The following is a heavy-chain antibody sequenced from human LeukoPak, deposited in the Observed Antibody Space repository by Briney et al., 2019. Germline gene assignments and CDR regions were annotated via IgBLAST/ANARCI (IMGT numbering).Heavy chain of an antibody. CDR1: VGTFSSYA. V-gene: IGHV1-69*05. CDR2: IIPIFGTA. J-gene: IGHJ3*02. D-gene: IGHD2-2*01. CDR3: ARETVVVPAAMVDDAFDI. Sequence: SVNVSCKASVGTFSSYAISWVRQAPGQGLEWMGGIIPIFGTANYAQKFQGRVTITTDESTSTAYMELSSLRSEDTAVYYCARETVVVPAAMVDDAFDIWGQGTMVTVSS.